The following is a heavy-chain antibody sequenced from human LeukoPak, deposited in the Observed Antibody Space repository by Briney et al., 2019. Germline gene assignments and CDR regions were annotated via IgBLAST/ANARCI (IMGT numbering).Heavy chain of an antibody. CDR3: ASAIHDYGESFDY. CDR1: GFTFSTYS. V-gene: IGHV3-21*04. CDR2: ISSSSSYI. D-gene: IGHD4-17*01. J-gene: IGHJ4*02. Sequence: GGSLRLSCAASGFTFSTYSMNWVRQAPGKGLEWVSSISSSSSYIYYADSVKGRFTISRDNAKNSLYLQMNSLRSEDTAVYYCASAIHDYGESFDYWGQGTLVTVSS.